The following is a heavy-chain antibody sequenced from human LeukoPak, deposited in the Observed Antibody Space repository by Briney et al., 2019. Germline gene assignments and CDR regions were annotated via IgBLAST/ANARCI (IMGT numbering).Heavy chain of an antibody. J-gene: IGHJ5*02. CDR2: IIPIFGTA. CDR3: ARDPTHYGGNPRFDP. CDR1: GGTFSSYA. D-gene: IGHD4-17*01. V-gene: IGHV1-69*13. Sequence: ASVRVSCKASGGTFSSYAISWVRQAPGQGLEWMGGIIPIFGTANYAQKFQGRVTITADESTSTAYMELSSLRSEDTAVYYCARDPTHYGGNPRFDPGGQGTLVTVSS.